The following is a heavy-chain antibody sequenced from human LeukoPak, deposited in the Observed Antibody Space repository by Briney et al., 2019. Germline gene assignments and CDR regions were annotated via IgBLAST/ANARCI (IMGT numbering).Heavy chain of an antibody. J-gene: IGHJ4*02. D-gene: IGHD2-15*01. CDR3: ARNRYCSGGSCRTLDF. V-gene: IGHV1-18*01. CDR2: ISAYNGNT. CDR1: GFTFTSSA. Sequence: ASVKVSCKASGFTFTSSAMQWVRQARGQRLEWIGWISAYNGNTNYAQKLQGRVTMTTDTSTSTAYMELRSLRSDDTAVYYCARNRYCSGGSCRTLDFWGQGTLVTVSS.